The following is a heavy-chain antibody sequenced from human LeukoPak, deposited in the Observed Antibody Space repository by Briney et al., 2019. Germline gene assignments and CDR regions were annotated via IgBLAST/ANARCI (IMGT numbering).Heavy chain of an antibody. CDR3: AKGVYSSSWYEFDY. V-gene: IGHV3-30*18. J-gene: IGHJ4*02. D-gene: IGHD6-13*01. CDR2: ISYDGSNK. Sequence: GGSLRLSCAATAFTFSSYTMHWVRQAPGKGLEWVAVISYDGSNKYYADSVKGRFTISRDNSKNTLYLQMNSLRVEDTAVYYCAKGVYSSSWYEFDYWGQGTLVTVSS. CDR1: AFTFSSYT.